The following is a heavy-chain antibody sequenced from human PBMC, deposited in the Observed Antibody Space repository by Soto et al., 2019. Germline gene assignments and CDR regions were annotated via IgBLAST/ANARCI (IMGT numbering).Heavy chain of an antibody. CDR1: GFTFSSYG. V-gene: IGHV3-30*18. D-gene: IGHD2-2*02. CDR2: ISYDGSNK. J-gene: IGHJ4*02. Sequence: GGSLRLSCAASGFTFSSYGMHWVRQAPGKGLEWVAVISYDGSNKYYADSVKGRFTISRDNSKNTLYLQMNSLRAEDTAVNYCAKVPDWPYCSSTSCYIHWGQGTLVTVSS. CDR3: AKVPDWPYCSSTSCYIH.